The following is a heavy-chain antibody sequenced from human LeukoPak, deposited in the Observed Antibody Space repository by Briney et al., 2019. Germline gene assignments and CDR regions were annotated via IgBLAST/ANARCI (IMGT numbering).Heavy chain of an antibody. CDR1: GGTFSSYA. CDR3: ARAGESGYSYALDY. D-gene: IGHD5-18*01. Sequence: GASVKVSCKASGGTFSSYAISWVRQAPGQGLEWMGRIIPIFGTANYAQKFQGRVTITTDESTSTAYTELSSLRSEDTAVYYCARAGESGYSYALDYWGQGTLVTVSS. V-gene: IGHV1-69*05. J-gene: IGHJ4*02. CDR2: IIPIFGTA.